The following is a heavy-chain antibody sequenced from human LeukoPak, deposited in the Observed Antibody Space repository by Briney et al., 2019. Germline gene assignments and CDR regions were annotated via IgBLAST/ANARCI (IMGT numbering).Heavy chain of an antibody. Sequence: PGGSLRLSCAVSGFTFSSYAMNWVRQAPGKGLEWVSAISGSAGSTYYADSVKGRFTISRDNAKNTLYLQMNSLRAEDTAVYYCARDKEIGYCSGGSCYSDAFDIWGQGTMVTVSS. CDR2: ISGSAGST. J-gene: IGHJ3*02. CDR3: ARDKEIGYCSGGSCYSDAFDI. D-gene: IGHD2-15*01. CDR1: GFTFSSYA. V-gene: IGHV3-23*01.